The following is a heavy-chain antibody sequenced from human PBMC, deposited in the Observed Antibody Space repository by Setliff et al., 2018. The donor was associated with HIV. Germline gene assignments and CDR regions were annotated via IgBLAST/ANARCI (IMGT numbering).Heavy chain of an antibody. CDR1: GVSMSSSSYY. CDR2: LSYDGST. D-gene: IGHD1-1*01. Sequence: PSETLSLTCTVSGVSMSSSSYYWGWIRQPPGKGLEYIGSLSYDGSTYYHPSLKSRVSISVDTSKNQFSLRLSFVTAADTAVYYCAEGRDEYKTGSWGQGTLVTVSS. CDR3: AEGRDEYKTGS. V-gene: IGHV4-39*01. J-gene: IGHJ5*02.